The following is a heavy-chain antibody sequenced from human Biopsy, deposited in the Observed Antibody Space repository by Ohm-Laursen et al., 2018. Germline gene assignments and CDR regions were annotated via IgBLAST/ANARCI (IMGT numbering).Heavy chain of an antibody. CDR1: GGSIISYY. J-gene: IGHJ5*02. CDR3: ARTPRDSFWSGSYKRGLWFDP. CDR2: VYNGGIT. V-gene: IGHV4-59*01. D-gene: IGHD3-3*01. Sequence: GTLSLTCSASGGSIISYYWTWIRQPPGKGLEWIGHVYNGGITNYNPSHKSRVTISKDTSKNQFSLQVNSVTAADTAVYYCARTPRDSFWSGSYKRGLWFDPWGQGTLVIVSS.